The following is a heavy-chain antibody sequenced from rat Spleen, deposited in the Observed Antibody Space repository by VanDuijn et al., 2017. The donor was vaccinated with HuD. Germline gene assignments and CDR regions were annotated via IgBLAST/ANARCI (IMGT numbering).Heavy chain of an antibody. CDR2: IWAGGST. J-gene: IGHJ2*01. CDR1: GFSLTNFH. Sequence: QVQLKESGPGLVQPSQTLSLTCTVSGFSLTNFHVTWVRQPPGKGLEWVGVIWAGGSTAYNSLLKSRLSISRDTSKSQVFLEMNSLQTEDTATYYCVRAGTTREGLGYFDYWGQGVMVTVSS. CDR3: VRAGTTREGLGYFDY. D-gene: IGHD1-4*01. V-gene: IGHV2-43*01.